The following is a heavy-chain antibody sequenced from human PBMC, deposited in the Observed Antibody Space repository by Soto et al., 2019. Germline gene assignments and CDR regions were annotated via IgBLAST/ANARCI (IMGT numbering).Heavy chain of an antibody. CDR1: CGSISSGDYY. D-gene: IGHD3-3*01. CDR3: ARDVRLRFLDLYYYGMDV. V-gene: IGHV4-30-4*01. J-gene: IGHJ6*02. CDR2: IYYSGST. Sequence: QVQLQESGPGLVKPSQTLSLTCTVSCGSISSGDYYWSWIRQPPGKVLEWIGYIYYSGSTYYNPSLMSRVTIAVDTSKNQFSLKLSSVTAADTAVYYCARDVRLRFLDLYYYGMDVWGQGTTVTVSS.